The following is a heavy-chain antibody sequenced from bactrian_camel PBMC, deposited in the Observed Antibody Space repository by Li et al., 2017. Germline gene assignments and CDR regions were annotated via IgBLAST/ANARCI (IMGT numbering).Heavy chain of an antibody. J-gene: IGHJ4*01. V-gene: IGHV3S54*01. CDR2: IYTAGVAT. CDR1: VNTFSNYC. D-gene: IGHD3*01. Sequence: HVQLVESGGGSVQAGGSLRLSCEAPVNTFSNYCMGWFRQAPGKEREAVGIIYTAGVATTYADSVKGRFTISEDNDKSTVYLQMNSLKPEDSAMYYCAAGGGNGDFCYTGERSMDYWGQGTQVTVS. CDR3: AAGGGNGDFCYTGERSMDY.